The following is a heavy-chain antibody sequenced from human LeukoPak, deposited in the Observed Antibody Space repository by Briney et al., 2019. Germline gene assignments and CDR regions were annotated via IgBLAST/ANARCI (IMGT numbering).Heavy chain of an antibody. V-gene: IGHV1-69*01. Sequence: ASVKVSCKASGGTFSSYAISWVRQAPGQVLEWMGGIIPIFGTANYAQKFQGRVTITADESTSTAYMELSSLRSEDTAVYYCASSTTVTTIYYYGMDVWGQGTTVTVSS. D-gene: IGHD4-17*01. CDR2: IIPIFGTA. CDR1: GGTFSSYA. J-gene: IGHJ6*02. CDR3: ASSTTVTTIYYYGMDV.